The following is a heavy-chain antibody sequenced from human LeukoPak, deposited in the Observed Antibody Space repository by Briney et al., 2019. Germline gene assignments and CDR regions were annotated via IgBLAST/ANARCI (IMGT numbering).Heavy chain of an antibody. CDR1: GFTFSSYS. CDR2: IISSSSYI. D-gene: IGHD2-21*02. V-gene: IGHV3-21*01. CDR3: AIIVEVTAKGGIDY. Sequence: GGALRLSCAASGFTFSSYSMNWVRQAPGKGREWGSSIISSSSYIYYPDSRKARFTISRDNAKNSLSLQMNSLRAEDTAVYYCAIIVEVTAKGGIDYWGXGTLVTVS. J-gene: IGHJ4*01.